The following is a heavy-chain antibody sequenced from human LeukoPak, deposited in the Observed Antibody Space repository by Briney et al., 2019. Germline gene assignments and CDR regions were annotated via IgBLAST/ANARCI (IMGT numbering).Heavy chain of an antibody. J-gene: IGHJ5*02. V-gene: IGHV1-69*13. CDR2: IIPIFGTA. D-gene: IGHD2-15*01. CDR1: GGTFSSYA. CDR3: ARGPATPNWFDP. Sequence: GASVKVSCKASGGTFSSYAISWVRQAPGQGLEWMGGIIPIFGTANYTQKFQGRVTITADESTSTAYMELRSLRSDDTAVYYCARGPATPNWFDPWGQGTLVTVSS.